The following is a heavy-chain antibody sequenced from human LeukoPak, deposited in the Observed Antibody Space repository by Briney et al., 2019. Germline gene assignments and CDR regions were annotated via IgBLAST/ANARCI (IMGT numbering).Heavy chain of an antibody. D-gene: IGHD3-10*01. Sequence: ASVKVSCKASGYTFTEYYLNWMRQAPGQGLEWMGGIIPIFGTANYAQKFQGRVTITADESTSTAYMELSSLRSEDTAVYYCGMCPQIRGVIHYYYYGMDVWGQGTTVTVSS. CDR1: GYTFTEYY. V-gene: IGHV1-69*13. CDR3: GMCPQIRGVIHYYYYGMDV. J-gene: IGHJ6*02. CDR2: IIPIFGTA.